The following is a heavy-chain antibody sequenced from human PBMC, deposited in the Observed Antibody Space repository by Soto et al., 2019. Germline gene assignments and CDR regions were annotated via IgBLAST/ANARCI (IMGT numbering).Heavy chain of an antibody. Sequence: QVQLQESGPGLVKPSQTLSLTCTVSGGSISSGDYYWSWIRQPPGKGLEWIGYIYYSGSTYYNPSPKSRITISVDTSKNQFSLKLSSVTAADTAVYYCAREKGARGYDNTRYFDYWGQGTLVTVSS. CDR1: GGSISSGDYY. CDR2: IYYSGST. D-gene: IGHD3-22*01. CDR3: AREKGARGYDNTRYFDY. V-gene: IGHV4-30-4*01. J-gene: IGHJ4*02.